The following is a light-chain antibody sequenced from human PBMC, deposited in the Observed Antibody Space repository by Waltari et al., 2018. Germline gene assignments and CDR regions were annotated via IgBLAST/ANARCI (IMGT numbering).Light chain of an antibody. J-gene: IGKJ5*01. Sequence: EIVLTPSPATLSLSPGEGATISCRARQSLSSYFLAWYQHKPGHAPSLLLYAASSRATGIPGRFSGGKSGTDFILTISRLEPEDFAVYDCQQYGSSPVTFGQGTRLEIK. CDR2: AAS. CDR1: QSLSSYF. CDR3: QQYGSSPVT. V-gene: IGKV3-20*01.